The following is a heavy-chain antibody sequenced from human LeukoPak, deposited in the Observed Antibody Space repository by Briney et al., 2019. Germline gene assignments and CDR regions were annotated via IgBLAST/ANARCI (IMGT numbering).Heavy chain of an antibody. CDR1: GFTFSSYA. D-gene: IGHD5-12*01. J-gene: IGHJ4*02. V-gene: IGHV3-23*01. Sequence: GGSLRLSCAASGFTFSSYAMSWVRQAPGKGLEWVSAISGSGSSTYYAVSVKGRFTISRDNSKNTLYLQMNSLRAEDTAVYYCAKDLGYSGYDPLDSWGQGILVTVSS. CDR2: ISGSGSST. CDR3: AKDLGYSGYDPLDS.